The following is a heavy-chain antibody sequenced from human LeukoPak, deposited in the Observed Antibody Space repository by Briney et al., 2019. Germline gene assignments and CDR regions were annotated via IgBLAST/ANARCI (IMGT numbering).Heavy chain of an antibody. V-gene: IGHV3-7*01. D-gene: IGHD5-24*01. CDR2: INHNGNVN. CDR3: AREGAQGDFDY. CDR1: GFTFSSYW. Sequence: GGSLRLSCAASGFTFSSYWMNWARQAPGKGLEWVASINHNGNVNYYVDSVKGRFTISRDNAKNSLYLQMNSLRAEDTAVYYCAREGAQGDFDYWGQGTLVTVSS. J-gene: IGHJ4*02.